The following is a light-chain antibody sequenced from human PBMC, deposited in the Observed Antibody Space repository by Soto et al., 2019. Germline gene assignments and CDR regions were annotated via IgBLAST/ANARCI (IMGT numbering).Light chain of an antibody. CDR1: QSVSSN. CDR3: QQDNNWPPLT. J-gene: IGKJ4*02. Sequence: EIVMTQSPATLSVSPGERATLSCRASQSVSSNLAWYQQKPGQAPRLLIYGASTRATGIPARFSGSGSGTEFTLTISSLQSEDFAVYYCQQDNNWPPLTFGGGTKVGSN. V-gene: IGKV3-15*01. CDR2: GAS.